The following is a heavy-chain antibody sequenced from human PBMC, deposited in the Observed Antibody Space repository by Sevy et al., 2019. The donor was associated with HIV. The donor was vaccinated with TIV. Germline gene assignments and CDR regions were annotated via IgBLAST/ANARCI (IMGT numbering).Heavy chain of an antibody. CDR2: ISSSSRYI. CDR3: AREGWGGAARPNYFDY. CDR1: GFMFSSDS. D-gene: IGHD6-6*01. Sequence: GGSLRVSCAASGFMFSSDSMNWVRQAPGEGLEWVSSISSSSRYIYYADSVKGRFTISRDNAKNSLSLQMNSLRAEDTAVYYCAREGWGGAARPNYFDYWGQGTLVTVSS. J-gene: IGHJ4*02. V-gene: IGHV3-21*01.